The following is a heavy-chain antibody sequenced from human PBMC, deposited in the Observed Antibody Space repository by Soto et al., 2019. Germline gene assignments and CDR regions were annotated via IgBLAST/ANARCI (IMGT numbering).Heavy chain of an antibody. J-gene: IGHJ4*02. Sequence: QVQLVQSGAEVKKPGASVKVSCKASGYTFTSYGISWVRQAPGQGLEWMGWISAYNGNTNYAQKLQGRDTMTTATSTSTAYRELRSLRSDDTAVYYCARIRGYSYGAAYWGQVTLVTVSS. CDR3: ARIRGYSYGAAY. CDR2: ISAYNGNT. CDR1: GYTFTSYG. D-gene: IGHD5-18*01. V-gene: IGHV1-18*04.